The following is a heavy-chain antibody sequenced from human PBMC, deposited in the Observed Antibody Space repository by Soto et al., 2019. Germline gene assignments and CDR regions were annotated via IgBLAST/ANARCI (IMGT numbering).Heavy chain of an antibody. CDR2: IIPILGIA. Sequence: SVKVSCKASGGTFSSYTISWVRQAPGQGLEWMGRIIPILGIANYAQKFQGRVTITADKSTSTAYMELSSLRSEDTAVYYCASYCSGGSCYRFDAFDIWGQGTMVTVSS. CDR3: ASYCSGGSCYRFDAFDI. D-gene: IGHD2-15*01. CDR1: GGTFSSYT. V-gene: IGHV1-69*02. J-gene: IGHJ3*02.